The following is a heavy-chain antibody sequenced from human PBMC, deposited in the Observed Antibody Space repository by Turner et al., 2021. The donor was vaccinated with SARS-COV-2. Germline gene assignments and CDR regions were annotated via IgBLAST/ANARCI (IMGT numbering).Heavy chain of an antibody. CDR2: SNTLGDP. D-gene: IGHD2-21*02. J-gene: IGHJ4*02. CDR3: ARLLGGDSGDDY. CDR1: GFTVNAYS. V-gene: IGHV3-53*01. Sequence: VQLVEAEGGFIHPGGFLRLCCAVSGFTVNAYSMSWVRQAAGKGLGWVSLSNTLGDPYYTDSVKGRFTVSRDSSKNKMFIHMTKLRVEDTAMDYCARLLGGDSGDDYWGQGTLVTISS.